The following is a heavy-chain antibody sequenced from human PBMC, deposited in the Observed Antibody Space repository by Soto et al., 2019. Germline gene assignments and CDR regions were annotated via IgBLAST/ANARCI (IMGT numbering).Heavy chain of an antibody. V-gene: IGHV1-24*01. CDR1: GGTFSSYA. CDR3: ATDGLQLWLGDQRYYYYGVDV. Sequence: ASVKVSCKASGGTFSSYAISWVRQAPGKGLEWMGGFDPEDGETIYAQKFQGRATMTEDTSTDTAYMELSSLRSEDTAVYYCATDGLQLWLGDQRYYYYGVDVWGQGTTVTVSS. D-gene: IGHD5-18*01. CDR2: FDPEDGET. J-gene: IGHJ6*02.